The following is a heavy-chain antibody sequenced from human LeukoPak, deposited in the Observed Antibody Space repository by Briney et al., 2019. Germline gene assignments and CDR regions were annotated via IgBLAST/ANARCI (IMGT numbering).Heavy chain of an antibody. Sequence: PGGSLRLSCAASGFTFSSYGMSWVRQAPGKGLEWVSAISGSGGSTYYADSVKGRFTISRDNSKNTLYLQMNNLRADDTAVYFCVKETSLTGAGDCWGQGILVTVSS. CDR1: GFTFSSYG. D-gene: IGHD1-20*01. CDR2: ISGSGGST. CDR3: VKETSLTGAGDC. J-gene: IGHJ4*02. V-gene: IGHV3-23*01.